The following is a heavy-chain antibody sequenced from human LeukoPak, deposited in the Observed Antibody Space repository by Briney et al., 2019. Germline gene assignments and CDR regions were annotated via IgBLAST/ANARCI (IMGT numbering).Heavy chain of an antibody. V-gene: IGHV3-23*01. D-gene: IGHD2-2*01. CDR3: AKHIPVGSTSWYWYFDL. CDR1: GFTFSSYA. CDR2: ISGSGGST. J-gene: IGHJ2*01. Sequence: GGSLRLSCAASGFTFSSYAMSWVRQAQGKGLEWVSAISGSGGSTYYADSVKGRFTISRDNSKNTLYLQMNSLRAEDTAVYYCAKHIPVGSTSWYWYFDLWGRGTLVTVSS.